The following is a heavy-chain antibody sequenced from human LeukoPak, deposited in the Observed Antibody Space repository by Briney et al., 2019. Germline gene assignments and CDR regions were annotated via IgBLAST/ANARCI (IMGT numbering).Heavy chain of an antibody. Sequence: SETLSLTCTVSGGCISSYYWSWIRQPPGKGLEWIGYIYYSGSTNYNPSLKSRVTISVDTSKNQFSLKLSSVTAADTAVYYCARAFVGDHYGMDVWGQGTTVTVSS. CDR1: GGCISSYY. D-gene: IGHD2-15*01. V-gene: IGHV4-59*01. CDR2: IYYSGST. CDR3: ARAFVGDHYGMDV. J-gene: IGHJ6*02.